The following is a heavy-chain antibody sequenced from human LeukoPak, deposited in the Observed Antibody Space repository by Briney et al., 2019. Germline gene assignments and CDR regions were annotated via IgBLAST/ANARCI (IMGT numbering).Heavy chain of an antibody. CDR3: VRDGDAYNFDC. CDR2: TNKDGTSS. J-gene: IGHJ4*02. D-gene: IGHD5-24*01. Sequence: GGSLRLSCAASGFTFSSYGMHWVRQAPGKGLVWVARTNKDGTSSNYADSVKGRVTISRDNAENTLYLQMSGLRADDTAVYFCVRDGDAYNFDCWGQGTLVTVSS. CDR1: GFTFSSYG. V-gene: IGHV3-74*01.